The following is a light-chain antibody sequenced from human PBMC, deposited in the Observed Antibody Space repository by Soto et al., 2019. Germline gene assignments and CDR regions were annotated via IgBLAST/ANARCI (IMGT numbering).Light chain of an antibody. CDR3: QQYDSSSPWT. Sequence: DIQMTQSPSTLSASVGDRVTITCRASQSVGSWLAWYQQKPGKAPKLLIYKASSLESGVPSRFSGSGSGTDSYPTISTLQPDDFVSYHYQQYDSSSPWTFGQGTKVEIK. CDR2: KAS. CDR1: QSVGSW. V-gene: IGKV1-5*03. J-gene: IGKJ1*01.